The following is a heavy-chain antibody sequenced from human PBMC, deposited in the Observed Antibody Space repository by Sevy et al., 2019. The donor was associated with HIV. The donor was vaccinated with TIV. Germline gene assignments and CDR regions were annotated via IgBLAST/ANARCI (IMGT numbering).Heavy chain of an antibody. Sequence: ASVKVSCRASGYSFTAYFLHWVRQAPGQGLEWMGRISPNSGGTVYAQNFQGRVTMTRDTSGTTAYMEVTRLKSDDTALYYCARASGPTVGAYFDYWGQGTLFTVSS. V-gene: IGHV1-2*06. D-gene: IGHD3-10*01. CDR3: ARASGPTVGAYFDY. CDR2: ISPNSGGT. J-gene: IGHJ4*02. CDR1: GYSFTAYF.